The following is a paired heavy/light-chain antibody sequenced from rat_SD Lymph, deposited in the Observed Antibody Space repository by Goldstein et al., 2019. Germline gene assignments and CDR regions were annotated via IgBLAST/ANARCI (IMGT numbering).Heavy chain of an antibody. CDR3: WALRIITRGVWFAY. Sequence: EVQLVETGGGLVQPGRSLKLSCVASGFTFNNYWMSWTRQAPGKGLEWVASITNSGGSTYYPDSVKGRFTISRDNAQNTLYLQMNSLRSEDTATYYCWALRIITRGVWFAYWGQGTLVTVSS. D-gene: IGHD1-6*01. J-gene: IGHJ3*01. CDR2: ITNSGGST. V-gene: IGHV5-31*01. CDR1: GFTFNNYW.
Light chain of an antibody. CDR2: TVS. CDR3: LQYVHYPYT. V-gene: IGKV1S30*01. CDR1: KSLVHNNGITY. Sequence: VLVTQTPSSLPVSLGDQASISCKSSKSLVHNNGITYLAWFLQKPGQLPQSLIHTVSNRFSGVPDRFSGSGSVSDFTLKISRVEPEDLGVYYCLQYVHYPYTFGAGTKLELK. J-gene: IGKJ2-3*01.